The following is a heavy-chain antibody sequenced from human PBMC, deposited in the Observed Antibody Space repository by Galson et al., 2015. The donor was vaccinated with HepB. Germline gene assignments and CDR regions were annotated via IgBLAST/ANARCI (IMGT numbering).Heavy chain of an antibody. CDR2: ISAYNGNT. Sequence: QSGAEVKKPGDSVKVSCKASGYTFTSDGISWVRQAPGQGLEWMGWISAYNGNTNYAKKLQGRVTMTTDTSTSTAYMELRSLRSGDTAVYYWAREGEGDLRADAFDIWGQGTMVTVSS. J-gene: IGHJ3*02. CDR1: GYTFTSDG. D-gene: IGHD3-16*01. CDR3: AREGEGDLRADAFDI. V-gene: IGHV1-18*01.